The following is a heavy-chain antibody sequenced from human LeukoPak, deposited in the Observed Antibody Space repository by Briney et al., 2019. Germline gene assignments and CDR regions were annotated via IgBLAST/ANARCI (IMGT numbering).Heavy chain of an antibody. CDR3: ARDQSGSGGHNNDAFDI. D-gene: IGHD3-16*01. CDR2: SNHFGST. CDR1: GESFSGYF. V-gene: IGHV4-34*01. Sequence: PSETLSLTCAVSGESFSGYFWTWIRQPPGKGLEWIGESNHFGSTDYNPSFNSRVTMSLDTSKNQVSLKVTYATAADTAVYFCARDQSGSGGHNNDAFDIWGHGTMVTV. J-gene: IGHJ3*02.